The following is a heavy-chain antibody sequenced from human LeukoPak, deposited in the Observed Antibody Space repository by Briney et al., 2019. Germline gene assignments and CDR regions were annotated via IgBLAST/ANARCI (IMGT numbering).Heavy chain of an antibody. CDR1: GFTFSSYA. V-gene: IGHV3-23*01. CDR2: ISGSGGST. Sequence: GGSLRLSCAASGFTFSSYATSWVRQAPGKGLEWVSAISGSGGSTYYADSVKDRFTISRDNSKNTLYLQMNSLRAEDTAVYYCAKDYAASSCWYRAFDIWGQGTMVTVSS. J-gene: IGHJ3*02. D-gene: IGHD6-19*01. CDR3: AKDYAASSCWYRAFDI.